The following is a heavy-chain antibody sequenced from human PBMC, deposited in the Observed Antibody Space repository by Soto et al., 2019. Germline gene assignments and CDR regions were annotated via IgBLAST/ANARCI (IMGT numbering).Heavy chain of an antibody. CDR2: IIHIVGTA. D-gene: IGHD5-18*01. V-gene: IGHV1-69*06. CDR3: ALIVHTAMVLDY. CDR1: GGTFSSYA. J-gene: IGHJ4*02. Sequence: QVQLVQSGAEVKKPGSSVKVSCKASGGTFSSYAISWVRQAPGQGLEWMGGIIHIVGTAKYAQKFQGRVTITADKSTSTAYMELSSLRCEDTAVDYGALIVHTAMVLDYWGQGTLVTVST.